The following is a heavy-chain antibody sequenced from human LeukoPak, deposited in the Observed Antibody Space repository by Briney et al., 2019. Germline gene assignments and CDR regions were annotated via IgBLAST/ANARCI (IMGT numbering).Heavy chain of an antibody. D-gene: IGHD3-22*01. CDR1: GGSISSGSYY. V-gene: IGHV4-61*02. CDR2: IYTSGST. Sequence: PSETLSLTCTVSGGSISSGSYYWSWIRQPAGKGLEWTGRIYTSGSTDYNPSLKSRVTISVDTSKNQFSLKLSSVTAADTAVYYCARLPAGGYYDSSGYLDYWGQGTLVTVSS. CDR3: ARLPAGGYYDSSGYLDY. J-gene: IGHJ4*02.